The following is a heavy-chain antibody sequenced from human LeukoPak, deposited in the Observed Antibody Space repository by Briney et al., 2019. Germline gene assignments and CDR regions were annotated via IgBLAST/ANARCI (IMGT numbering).Heavy chain of an antibody. V-gene: IGHV4-30-2*01. J-gene: IGHJ5*02. D-gene: IGHD3-22*01. Sequence: PSETLSLTCAVSGGSISSGGYSWSWIRQPPGKGLEWIGYIYHSGSTYYNPSLKSRVTISVDRSKNQFSLKLSSVTAADTAVYYCARGSSGYYYEWFDPWGQGTLVTVSS. CDR3: ARGSSGYYYEWFDP. CDR1: GGSISSGGYS. CDR2: IYHSGST.